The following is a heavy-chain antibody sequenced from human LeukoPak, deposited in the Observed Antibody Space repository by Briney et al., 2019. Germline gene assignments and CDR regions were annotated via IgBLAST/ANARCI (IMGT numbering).Heavy chain of an antibody. CDR2: ISYSGST. Sequence: SETLSLTCTVSGGSISSYYWSWIRQPPGKGLEWVGYISYSGSTNYNPSLKSRVTISVDTSKNQFSLKLSSVTAADTAVYYCARHSLDAFDIWGQGTMVTVSS. CDR1: GGSISSYY. J-gene: IGHJ3*02. CDR3: ARHSLDAFDI. V-gene: IGHV4-59*08.